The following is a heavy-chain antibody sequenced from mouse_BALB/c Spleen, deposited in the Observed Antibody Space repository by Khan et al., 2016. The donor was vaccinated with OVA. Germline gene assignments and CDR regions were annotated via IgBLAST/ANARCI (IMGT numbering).Heavy chain of an antibody. CDR1: GYTFTTAG. V-gene: IGHV9-4*02. Sequence: QIQLVQSGPELKKPGETVRISCKASGYTFTTAGMQWVQKMPGKGLKWIGWINTHSGVPKYAEDFKGRFAFSLETSASTAYLQISNLKNEDTATYFCARVGGYDYYYAMDYWGQGPSVTVSS. CDR3: ARVGGYDYYYAMDY. CDR2: INTHSGVP. D-gene: IGHD2-2*01. J-gene: IGHJ4*01.